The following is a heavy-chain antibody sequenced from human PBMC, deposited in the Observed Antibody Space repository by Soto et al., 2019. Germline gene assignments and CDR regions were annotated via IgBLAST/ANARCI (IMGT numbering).Heavy chain of an antibody. Sequence: TSETLSLTCTVSGGSIRSGGYYWSWIRQHPGKGLEWIGYIYYSGSTYYNPSLKSRVTISVDTSKNQFSLKLSSVTAADTAVYYCARVFPLILWFGERRGGFDYWGQGTLVTVSS. CDR3: ARVFPLILWFGERRGGFDY. D-gene: IGHD3-10*01. CDR2: IYYSGST. V-gene: IGHV4-31*03. J-gene: IGHJ4*02. CDR1: GGSIRSGGYY.